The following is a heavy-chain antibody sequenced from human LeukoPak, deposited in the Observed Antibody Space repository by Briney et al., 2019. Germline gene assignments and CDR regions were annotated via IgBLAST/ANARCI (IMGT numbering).Heavy chain of an antibody. CDR3: ARVLYGSGSYYCYYMDV. CDR2: INPKSGDT. Sequence: GASVKVSCKASGYTFTGYYMHWVRQAPGQGLEWMGWINPKSGDTNYAQKFQGRVTMTRDTSISTAYMELSSLRSEDTAVYYCARVLYGSGSYYCYYMDVWGKGTTVTISS. CDR1: GYTFTGYY. J-gene: IGHJ6*03. D-gene: IGHD3-10*01. V-gene: IGHV1-2*02.